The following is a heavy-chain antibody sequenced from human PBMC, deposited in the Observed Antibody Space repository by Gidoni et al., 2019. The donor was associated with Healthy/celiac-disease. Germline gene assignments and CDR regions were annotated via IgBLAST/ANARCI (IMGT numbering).Heavy chain of an antibody. V-gene: IGHV3-23*01. D-gene: IGHD3-22*01. CDR3: AKDSEYYYDSSGYRPGGAPSFDI. Sequence: EVQLLESGGGLVQPGGSLSLSWSAPGFTFSTYAMTRVRRAPGKGLELVSAISGSGGSTYYADSVKGRFTISRDNSKNTLYLQMNSLRAEDTAVYYCAKDSEYYYDSSGYRPGGAPSFDIWGQGTMVTVSS. CDR1: GFTFSTYA. CDR2: ISGSGGST. J-gene: IGHJ3*02.